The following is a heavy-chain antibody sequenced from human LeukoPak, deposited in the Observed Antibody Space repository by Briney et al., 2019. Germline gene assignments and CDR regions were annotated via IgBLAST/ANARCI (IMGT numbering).Heavy chain of an antibody. CDR3: ARDLSSSGWYPSAFDI. V-gene: IGHV1-18*01. CDR2: ISAYNGNT. Sequence: ASVKVSCKASGYTFTSYGISWVRQAPGQGLEWMGWISAYNGNTNYAQKLQGRVTMTTDTSTSTAYMELRSLRSDDTAVYYCARDLSSSGWYPSAFDIWGQGTMVTVSS. CDR1: GYTFTSYG. D-gene: IGHD6-19*01. J-gene: IGHJ3*02.